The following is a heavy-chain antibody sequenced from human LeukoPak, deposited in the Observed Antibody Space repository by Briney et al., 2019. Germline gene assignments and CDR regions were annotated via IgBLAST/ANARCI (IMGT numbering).Heavy chain of an antibody. CDR2: ISAYNGNT. V-gene: IGHV1-18*01. D-gene: IGHD4-17*01. J-gene: IGHJ6*02. Sequence: ASVKVSCKASGYTFTSYGISWVRQAPGQGLEWMGWISAYNGNTNYAQKLQGRVTMTTDTSTSTAYMELRSLRSDDTAVYYCARGTVTTPYYYYGMDVWGQGTTVTVSS. CDR1: GYTFTSYG. CDR3: ARGTVTTPYYYYGMDV.